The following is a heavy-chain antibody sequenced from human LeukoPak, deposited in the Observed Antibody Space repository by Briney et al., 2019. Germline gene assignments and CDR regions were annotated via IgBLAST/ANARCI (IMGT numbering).Heavy chain of an antibody. J-gene: IGHJ4*02. CDR3: VTHYYGSGTYFFGY. CDR2: ISGGGGNT. V-gene: IGHV3-23*01. D-gene: IGHD3-10*01. Sequence: PGGSLRLSCAASGFTFSSYSMSWVRQAPGKGLEWVSAISGGGGNTYYADSVKGQFTISRDNSKNTLYLQMNSLRADDTAVYHCVTHYYGSGTYFFGYWGQGTLVTVSS. CDR1: GFTFSSYS.